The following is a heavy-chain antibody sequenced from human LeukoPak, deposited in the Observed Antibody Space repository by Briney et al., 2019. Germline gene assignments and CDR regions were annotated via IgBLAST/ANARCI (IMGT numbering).Heavy chain of an antibody. CDR2: ISSSSSYI. CDR3: ANELYSSSWYANQLYYYGMDV. Sequence: PGGSLRLSCAASGFTFSSYSMSWVRQAPGKGLEWVSSISSSSSYIYYADSVKGRFTISRDNAKNSLYLQMNSLRAEDTAVYYCANELYSSSWYANQLYYYGMDVWGQGTTVTVSS. D-gene: IGHD6-13*01. J-gene: IGHJ6*02. CDR1: GFTFSSYS. V-gene: IGHV3-21*01.